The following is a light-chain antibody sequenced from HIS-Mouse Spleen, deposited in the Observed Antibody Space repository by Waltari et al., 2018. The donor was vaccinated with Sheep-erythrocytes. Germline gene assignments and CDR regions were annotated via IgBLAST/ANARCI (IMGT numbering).Light chain of an antibody. CDR3: CSYAGSSTPWV. J-gene: IGLJ3*02. V-gene: IGLV2-23*01. Sequence: QSALTQPASVSGSPGQSITISCTGTSSDVGSYNLFSWYQQHPGKAPKLMIYEGSKRPSGVSNRFSGSKSGNTASLTISGLQAEDEADYYCCSYAGSSTPWVFGVGTKLTVL. CDR2: EGS. CDR1: SSDVGSYNL.